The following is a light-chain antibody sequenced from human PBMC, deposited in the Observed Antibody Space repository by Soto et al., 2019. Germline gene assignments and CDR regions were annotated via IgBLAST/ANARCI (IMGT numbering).Light chain of an antibody. CDR2: EVS. CDR3: SLYTSENTYV. Sequence: QSALTQPASVSGSPGQSITISCTGSSSDIGGYKHVSWYQHHPGKAPKLIIYEVSNRPSGVSNRFSGSKSGNTASLTISGLQAADEADYYCSLYTSENTYVFGTGTKLTVL. CDR1: SSDIGGYKH. J-gene: IGLJ1*01. V-gene: IGLV2-14*01.